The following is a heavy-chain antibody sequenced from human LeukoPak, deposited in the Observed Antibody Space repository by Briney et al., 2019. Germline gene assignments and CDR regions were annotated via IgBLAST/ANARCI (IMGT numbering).Heavy chain of an antibody. Sequence: GGSLRLSCAASGFTFSSYWMSWVRQAPGKGLEWVANIKQDGSEKYYVDSVKGRFTISRDNAKNSLYLQMNSLRAEDTAVYYCARDDSIVVVPAAILSSAFDIWGQGTMVTVSS. CDR1: GFTFSSYW. CDR3: ARDDSIVVVPAAILSSAFDI. V-gene: IGHV3-7*01. CDR2: IKQDGSEK. D-gene: IGHD2-2*02. J-gene: IGHJ3*02.